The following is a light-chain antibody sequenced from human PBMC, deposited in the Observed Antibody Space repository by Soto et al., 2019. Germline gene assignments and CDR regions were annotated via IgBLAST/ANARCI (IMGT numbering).Light chain of an antibody. CDR2: AAS. CDR3: QKYDGAPLT. J-gene: IGKJ4*01. CDR1: QDINIY. Sequence: DIQMTQSPSSLSASVGDRVTITCRAGQDINIYLAWYQQKPGKVPKLLISAASTLQSGLPSRFSGSGSGTEFTLTITSLQPEDVATYYCQKYDGAPLTFGGGTKVEIK. V-gene: IGKV1-27*01.